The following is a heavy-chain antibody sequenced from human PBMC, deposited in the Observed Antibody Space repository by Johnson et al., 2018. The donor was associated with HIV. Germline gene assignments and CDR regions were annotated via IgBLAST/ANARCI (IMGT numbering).Heavy chain of an antibody. V-gene: IGHV3-30*18. D-gene: IGHD4-23*01. Sequence: VQLVESGGGVVQPGRSLRLSCAASGFTFSSYAMHWVRQAPGKGLEWVAVISYDGSNAYYADSVKGRFTVSRDNSKNTLYLQMNSLRAEDAAVYFCAKSPGKDYGGNSGGFDIWGQGTMVTVSS. CDR3: AKSPGKDYGGNSGGFDI. CDR1: GFTFSSYA. J-gene: IGHJ3*02. CDR2: ISYDGSNA.